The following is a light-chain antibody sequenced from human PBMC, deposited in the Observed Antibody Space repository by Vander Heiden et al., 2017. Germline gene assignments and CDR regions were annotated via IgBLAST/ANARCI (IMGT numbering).Light chain of an antibody. J-gene: IGKJ2*01. CDR1: TSISTY. V-gene: IGKV1-39*01. CDR3: QHAYRTVRYT. Sequence: TQMSHSLSPPSASVVDRVTTTCRGRTSISTYLHWFQQKPGKAPKLLIYAASSLQSGVPSRFSGSGSGTDFTLTISSLQPDDFAAYYCQHAYRTVRYTFGPGTKIEIK. CDR2: AAS.